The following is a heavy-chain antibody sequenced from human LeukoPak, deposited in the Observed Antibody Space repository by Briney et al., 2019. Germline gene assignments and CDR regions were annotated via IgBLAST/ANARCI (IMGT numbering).Heavy chain of an antibody. CDR2: IRDKANSYAT. J-gene: IGHJ4*02. Sequence: PGGSLRLSCAASGXTFSGSAMHWVRQASGKGLEWVGRIRDKANSYATAYAASVKGRFTISRDDSKNTAYLQMDSLKTEDTAIYYCTRLDVAVSATFDYWGQGTLVTVSS. CDR3: TRLDVAVSATFDY. CDR1: GXTFSGSA. D-gene: IGHD6-19*01. V-gene: IGHV3-73*01.